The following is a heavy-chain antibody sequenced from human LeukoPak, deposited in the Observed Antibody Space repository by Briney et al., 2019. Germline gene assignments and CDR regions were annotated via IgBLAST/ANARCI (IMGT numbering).Heavy chain of an antibody. CDR1: GGSISSSSYY. CDR3: AREPYGSGTYRQFFDY. CDR2: IYYSGST. Sequence: SETLSLTCTVSGGSISSSSYYWGWIRQPPGKGLEWIGSIYYSGSTYYNPSLKSRVTISVDTSKNQFSLKLSSVAAADTAVYYCAREPYGSGTYRQFFDYWGQGTLVTVSS. J-gene: IGHJ4*02. D-gene: IGHD3-10*01. V-gene: IGHV4-39*07.